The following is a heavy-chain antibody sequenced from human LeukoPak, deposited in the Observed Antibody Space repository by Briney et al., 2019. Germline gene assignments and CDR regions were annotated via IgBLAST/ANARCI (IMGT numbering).Heavy chain of an antibody. Sequence: GASVKVPCTASGYTFTSYAIHWVRQAPGQGLEWMGWITPSGGTNYPQKFQGRVAITWDTSITTAYMDLSRLTSDDTAVYYCARDRYGDGFAHLDYWGQGALVTVSS. J-gene: IGHJ4*02. CDR1: GYTFTSYA. D-gene: IGHD5-24*01. CDR2: ITPSGGT. CDR3: ARDRYGDGFAHLDY. V-gene: IGHV1-2*02.